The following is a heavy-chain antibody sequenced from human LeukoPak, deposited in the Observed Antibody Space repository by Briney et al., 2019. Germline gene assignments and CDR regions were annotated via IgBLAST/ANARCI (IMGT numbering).Heavy chain of an antibody. J-gene: IGHJ3*02. CDR3: ARGSDSSITGGAFDI. V-gene: IGHV4-4*07. D-gene: IGHD3-22*01. CDR2: IYTSGST. Sequence: PSETLSLTCTVSGGSISSYYWSWIRQPAGKGLEWIGRIYTSGSTNYNPSLKSRVTVSVDTSKNQFSLKLSSVTAADTAVYYCARGSDSSITGGAFDIWGQGTMVTVSS. CDR1: GGSISSYY.